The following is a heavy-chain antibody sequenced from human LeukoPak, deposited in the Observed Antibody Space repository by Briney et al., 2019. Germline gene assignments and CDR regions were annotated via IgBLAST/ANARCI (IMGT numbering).Heavy chain of an antibody. CDR2: IIPILGIA. J-gene: IGHJ4*02. D-gene: IGHD1-26*01. CDR3: ARGLRGATKGNFDY. V-gene: IGHV1-69*04. CDR1: GGTFSSYA. Sequence: ASVKVSCKASGGTFSSYAISWVRQAPGQGLEWMGRIIPILGIANYAQKFQGRVTITADKSTSTAYMELSSLRSDDTAVYYCARGLRGATKGNFDYWGQGTLVTVSS.